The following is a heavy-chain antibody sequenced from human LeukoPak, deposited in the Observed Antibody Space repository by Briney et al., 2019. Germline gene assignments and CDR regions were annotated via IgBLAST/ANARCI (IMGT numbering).Heavy chain of an antibody. V-gene: IGHV3-23*01. CDR1: GFTFGSHA. CDR2: IFGSGGSP. J-gene: IGHJ4*02. D-gene: IGHD1-26*01. Sequence: GGSLRLSCEASGFTFGSHAMYWVRQAPGKGLEWVAGIFGSGGSPHYADSVKGRFTISRDNAKNTLYLQMDSLRAEDTAVYYCAREGRIMGATIDYWGQGALVTVSS. CDR3: AREGRIMGATIDY.